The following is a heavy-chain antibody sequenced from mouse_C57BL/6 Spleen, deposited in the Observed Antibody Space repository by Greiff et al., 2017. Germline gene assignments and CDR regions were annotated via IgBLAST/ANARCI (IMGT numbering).Heavy chain of an antibody. CDR2: IDPSDSET. Sequence: VKLQQPGAELVRPGSSVKLSCKASGYTFTSYWMHWVKQRPIQGLEWIGNIDPSDSETHYNQKFKDKATLTVDKSSSTAYMQLSSLTSEDSAVYYCAGGGGAMDYWGQGTSVTVSS. CDR3: AGGGGAMDY. V-gene: IGHV1-52*01. CDR1: GYTFTSYW. J-gene: IGHJ4*01.